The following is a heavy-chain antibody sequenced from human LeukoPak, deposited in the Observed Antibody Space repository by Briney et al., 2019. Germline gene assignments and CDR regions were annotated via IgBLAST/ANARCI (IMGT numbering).Heavy chain of an antibody. D-gene: IGHD1-1*01. J-gene: IGHJ4*02. CDR2: ISWNSGSI. CDR3: AKGSTGSTGAFDY. V-gene: IGHV3-9*03. CDR1: GFTFDDYA. Sequence: GGSLRLSCAASGFTFDDYAMHWVRQVPGKGLEWVSGISWNSGSIGYADSVEGRFTISRDNAKNSLYLQMNRLRAEDMALYYCAKGSTGSTGAFDYWGQGTLVTVSS.